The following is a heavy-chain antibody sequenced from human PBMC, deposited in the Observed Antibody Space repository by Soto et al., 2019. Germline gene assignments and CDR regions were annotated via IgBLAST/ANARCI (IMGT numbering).Heavy chain of an antibody. CDR2: ISGSGGST. CDR1: GFTFSSYA. D-gene: IGHD5-12*01. CDR3: SNSYMATGDHNAFDI. Sequence: GGSLRLSCAASGFTFSSYAMSWVRQAPGKGLEWVSAISGSGGSTYYADSVKGRFTISRDNSKNTLYLQMNSLRAEDTAVYYCSNSYMATGDHNAFDIWGQGTMVTVSS. V-gene: IGHV3-23*01. J-gene: IGHJ3*02.